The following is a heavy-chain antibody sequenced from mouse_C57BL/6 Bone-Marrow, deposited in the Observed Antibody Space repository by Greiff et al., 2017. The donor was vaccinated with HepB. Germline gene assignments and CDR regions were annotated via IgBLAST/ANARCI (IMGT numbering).Heavy chain of an antibody. D-gene: IGHD1-1*02. Sequence: DVHLVESGGGLVKPGGSLKLSCAASGFTFSSYAMSWVRQTPEKRLEWVATISDGGSYTYYPDNVKGRFTISRDNAKNNLYLQMSHLKSEDTAMYYCARDMDYYAMDYWGQGTSVTVSS. CDR3: ARDMDYYAMDY. CDR2: ISDGGSYT. J-gene: IGHJ4*01. V-gene: IGHV5-4*01. CDR1: GFTFSSYA.